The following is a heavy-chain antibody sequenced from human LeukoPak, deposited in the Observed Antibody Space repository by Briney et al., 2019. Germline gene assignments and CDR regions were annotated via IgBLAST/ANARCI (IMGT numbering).Heavy chain of an antibody. V-gene: IGHV3-30-3*01. Sequence: GRSLRLSCAASGFTFSSYAMHWVRQAPDKGLEWVAVISYDGSNKYYADSVKGRFTISRDNSKNTLYLQMNSLRAEDTAVYYCASGKSSGTQENWGQGTLVTVSS. D-gene: IGHD6-19*01. J-gene: IGHJ4*02. CDR2: ISYDGSNK. CDR1: GFTFSSYA. CDR3: ASGKSSGTQEN.